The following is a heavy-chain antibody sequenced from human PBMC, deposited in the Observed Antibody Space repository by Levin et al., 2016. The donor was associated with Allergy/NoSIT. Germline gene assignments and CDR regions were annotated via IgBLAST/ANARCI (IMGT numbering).Heavy chain of an antibody. V-gene: IGHV1-2*06. CDR2: INPNSGGT. D-gene: IGHD2-2*01. CDR3: AREHLISQGGRYQLPPAYGY. J-gene: IGHJ4*02. Sequence: WVRQAPGQGLEWMGRINPNSGGTNYAQKFQGRVTMTRDTSISTAYMELSRLRSDDTAVYYCAREHLISQGGRYQLPPAYGYWGQGTLVTVSS.